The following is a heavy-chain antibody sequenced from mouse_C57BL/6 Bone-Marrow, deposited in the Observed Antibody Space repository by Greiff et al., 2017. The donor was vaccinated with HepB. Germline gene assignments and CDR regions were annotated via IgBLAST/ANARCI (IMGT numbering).Heavy chain of an antibody. D-gene: IGHD4-1*01. CDR2: IRNKANNHAT. V-gene: IGHV6-6*01. CDR1: GFTFSDAW. Sequence: EVKVEESGGGLVQPGGSMKLSCAASGFTFSDAWMDWVRQSPEKGLEWVAEIRNKANNHATYYAESVKGRFTISRDDSKSSVYLQMNSLRAEDTCIYYCTRTGAWAWFAYWGQGTLVTVSA. CDR3: TRTGAWAWFAY. J-gene: IGHJ3*01.